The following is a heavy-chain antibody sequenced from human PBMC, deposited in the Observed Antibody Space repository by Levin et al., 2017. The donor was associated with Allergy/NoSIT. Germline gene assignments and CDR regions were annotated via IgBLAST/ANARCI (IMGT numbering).Heavy chain of an antibody. Sequence: GESLKISCAASGFTFSSYAMHWVRQAPGKGLEWVAVISYDGSNKYYADSVKGRFTISRDNSKNTLYLQMNSLRAEDTAVYYCARARVRGVPDPYFDYWGQGTLVTVSS. CDR3: ARARVRGVPDPYFDY. CDR2: ISYDGSNK. D-gene: IGHD3-10*01. V-gene: IGHV3-30-3*01. CDR1: GFTFSSYA. J-gene: IGHJ4*02.